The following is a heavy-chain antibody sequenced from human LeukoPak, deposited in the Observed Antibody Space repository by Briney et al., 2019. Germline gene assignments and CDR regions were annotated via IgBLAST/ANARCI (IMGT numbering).Heavy chain of an antibody. CDR2: IYSSGST. CDR3: AREQTTGFDQ. J-gene: IGHJ4*02. V-gene: IGHV4-4*07. D-gene: IGHD4-17*01. Sequence: SETLSLTCTVSGGPINTYFWSWIRQPAGKGLEWMGPIYSSGSTSYDPSLKNRLTISLDKTKNQVSLKLTSVTAADTAMYVCAREQTTGFDQWGQGTLVTVSS. CDR1: GGPINTYF.